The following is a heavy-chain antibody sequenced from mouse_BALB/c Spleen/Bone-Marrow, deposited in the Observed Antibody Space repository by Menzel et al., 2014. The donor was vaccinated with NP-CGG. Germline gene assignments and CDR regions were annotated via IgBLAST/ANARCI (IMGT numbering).Heavy chain of an antibody. CDR1: GFNIKDTY. Sequence: EVQLQQSGAELVKPGASVKLSCTASGFNIKDTYMHWVKQRPEQGLEWIGRIDPANGNTKYDPKFQGKATITADTSSNTAYLQLSSLTSEDTAVYYCARYYYGSSLFEYWGQGTTLTVSS. V-gene: IGHV14-3*02. CDR2: IDPANGNT. CDR3: ARYYYGSSLFEY. J-gene: IGHJ2*01. D-gene: IGHD1-1*01.